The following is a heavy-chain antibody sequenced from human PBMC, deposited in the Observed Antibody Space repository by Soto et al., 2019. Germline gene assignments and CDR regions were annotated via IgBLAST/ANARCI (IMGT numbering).Heavy chain of an antibody. V-gene: IGHV4-39*01. D-gene: IGHD6-13*01. J-gene: IGHJ6*02. CDR1: GGSISSSSYY. CDR2: IYYSGST. Sequence: PSETLSLTCTVSGGSISSSSYYWGWIRQPPXKGLEWIGSIYYSGSTYYNPSLKSRVTISVDTSKNQFSLKLSSVTAADTAVYYCARHPETAAGTGFYYYGMDVWGQGTTVTVSS. CDR3: ARHPETAAGTGFYYYGMDV.